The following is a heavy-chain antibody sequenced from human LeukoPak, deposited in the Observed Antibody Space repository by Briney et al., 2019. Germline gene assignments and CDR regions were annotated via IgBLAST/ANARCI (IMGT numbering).Heavy chain of an antibody. D-gene: IGHD1-26*01. J-gene: IGHJ4*02. CDR3: ARTYSGRSYYFDC. V-gene: IGHV4-59*01. CDR1: GGSISSFH. Sequence: PSETLSLTCTVSGGSISSFHWSWIRQPPGKGLEHIGNIYDSGSTYYNPSLKSRVTISVDTSKNQFSLKLSSVTAAETAVYYCARTYSGRSYYFDCWGQGTLVTVSS. CDR2: IYDSGST.